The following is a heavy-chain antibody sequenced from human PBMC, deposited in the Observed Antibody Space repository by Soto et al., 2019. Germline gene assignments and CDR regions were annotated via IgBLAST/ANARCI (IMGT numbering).Heavy chain of an antibody. Sequence: SETLSLTCAVSGGSISSSNWWSWVRQPPGKGLEWIGEIYHSGSTNYNPSLKSRVTISVDKSKNQFSLKLSSVTAADTAVYYCASVTIDYYDSSGPIDYWGQGTLVTVS. J-gene: IGHJ4*02. V-gene: IGHV4-4*02. CDR3: ASVTIDYYDSSGPIDY. CDR2: IYHSGST. CDR1: GGSISSSNW. D-gene: IGHD3-22*01.